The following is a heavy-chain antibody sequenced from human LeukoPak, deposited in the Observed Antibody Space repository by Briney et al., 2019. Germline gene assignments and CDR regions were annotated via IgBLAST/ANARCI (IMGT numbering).Heavy chain of an antibody. CDR1: GGSFSGYY. J-gene: IGHJ4*02. CDR2: INHSGST. D-gene: IGHD3-10*01. CDR3: ARRFWEGFDY. Sequence: SETLSLTCAVYGGSFSGYYWSWIRQPPGKGLEWIGEINHSGSTNYNPSLKSRVTISVDTSKNQFSLKLSSVTAADTAVYYCARRFWEGFDYWGQGTLVTVSS. V-gene: IGHV4-34*01.